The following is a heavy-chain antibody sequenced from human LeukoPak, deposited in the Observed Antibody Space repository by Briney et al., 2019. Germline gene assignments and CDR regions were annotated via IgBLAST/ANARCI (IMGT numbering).Heavy chain of an antibody. D-gene: IGHD6-13*01. CDR1: GFTFGDHG. CDR3: VRETISAAGPFDY. V-gene: IGHV3-20*04. J-gene: IGHJ4*02. CDR2: INWNGGST. Sequence: PGGSLRLSCAASGFTFGDHGMGWVRQAPGKGLEWVSSINWNGGSTGYADSVKGRFTISRDNPKNSLFLQMASLRPDDTALYYCVRETISAAGPFDYGGQGTLVTVSS.